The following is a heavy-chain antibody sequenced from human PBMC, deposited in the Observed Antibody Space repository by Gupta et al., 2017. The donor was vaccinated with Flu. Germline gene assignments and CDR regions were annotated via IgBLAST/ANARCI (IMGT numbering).Heavy chain of an antibody. CDR2: IHADGQK. J-gene: IGHJ4*02. D-gene: IGHD1-26*01. Sequence: EVRRVETGGVLIQPGGYLRLSRVVSGYSFSFNYMSWVRQVPGKGLGWVSVIHADGQKSYADSEQGRFVISRDNSKNTLFLQMNSLRVEDTAEYYWAGDGRGGYLNSWGQGTLVTVST. CDR1: GYSFSFNY. CDR3: AGDGRGGYLNS. V-gene: IGHV3-53*02.